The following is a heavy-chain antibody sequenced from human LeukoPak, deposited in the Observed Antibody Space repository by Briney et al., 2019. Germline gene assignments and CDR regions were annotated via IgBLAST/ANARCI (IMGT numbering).Heavy chain of an antibody. CDR2: MNSDGSST. CDR3: ARDMTAVTSVYYSYYYMDV. D-gene: IGHD4-17*01. J-gene: IGHJ6*03. CDR1: GFTFSSYW. Sequence: GGSLRLSCAASGFTFSSYWMHWVRQAPGKGLVWVSRMNSDGSSTSYADSVKGRFAISRDNAKNTLYLQMNRLRAEDTAVYYCARDMTAVTSVYYSYYYMDVWGKGTTVTVSS. V-gene: IGHV3-74*01.